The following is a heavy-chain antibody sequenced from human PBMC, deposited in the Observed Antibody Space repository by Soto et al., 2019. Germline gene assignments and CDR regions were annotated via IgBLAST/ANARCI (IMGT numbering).Heavy chain of an antibody. CDR1: GGTFSSYA. J-gene: IGHJ6*02. D-gene: IGHD3-16*02. CDR3: ARKEVGDIPYYYGMDV. CDR2: ITPIFGTA. Sequence: QVQLVQSGAEVKKPGSSVKVSCKASGGTFSSYAISWVRQAPGQGLEWMGGITPIFGTANYAQKFQGRVTITADKSTSTAYMELSSLRSEDTAVYYCARKEVGDIPYYYGMDVWGQGTTVTVSS. V-gene: IGHV1-69*06.